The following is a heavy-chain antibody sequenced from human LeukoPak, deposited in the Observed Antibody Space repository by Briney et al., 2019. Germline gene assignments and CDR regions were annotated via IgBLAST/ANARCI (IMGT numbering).Heavy chain of an antibody. CDR2: ISGSGANT. J-gene: IGHJ4*02. CDR1: GFTFSTYA. CDR3: AKERAGYNNPYYFDY. Sequence: GGSLRLSCAASGFTFSTYAMSWVRQAPGKGLEWVSTISGSGANTYYAYSVRGRFTISRDNSKNTLYLNMNSMRAEETAVYYCAKERAGYNNPYYFDYWGKGTLVTVSS. V-gene: IGHV3-23*01. D-gene: IGHD3-9*01.